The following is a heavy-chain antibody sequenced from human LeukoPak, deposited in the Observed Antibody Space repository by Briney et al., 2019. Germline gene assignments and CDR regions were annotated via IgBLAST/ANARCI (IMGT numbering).Heavy chain of an antibody. Sequence: SETLSLTCTVSGVSISYYYWTWIRQPPGKGLEWIGYIYYSGSTKYNPSLKSRVTISVDTSKNQFSLKLSSVTAADTALYYCARGRTSPDYWGQGTLVTVSS. CDR2: IYYSGST. V-gene: IGHV4-59*01. CDR1: GVSISYYY. D-gene: IGHD2-8*01. CDR3: ARGRTSPDY. J-gene: IGHJ4*02.